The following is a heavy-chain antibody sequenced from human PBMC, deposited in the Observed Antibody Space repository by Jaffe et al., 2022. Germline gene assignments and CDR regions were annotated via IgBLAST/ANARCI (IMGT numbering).Heavy chain of an antibody. Sequence: QVQLQESGPGLVKPSETLSLTCTVSGGSISSYYWSWIRQPPGKGLEWIGYIYYSGSTNYNPSLKSRVTISVDTSKNQFSLKLSSVTAADTAVYYCARDGGYLQLFDYWGQGTLVTVSS. CDR2: IYYSGST. D-gene: IGHD1-26*01. V-gene: IGHV4-59*01. CDR1: GGSISSYY. CDR3: ARDGGYLQLFDY. J-gene: IGHJ4*02.